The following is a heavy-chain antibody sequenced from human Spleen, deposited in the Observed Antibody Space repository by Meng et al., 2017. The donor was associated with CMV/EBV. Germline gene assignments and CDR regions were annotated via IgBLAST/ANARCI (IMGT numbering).Heavy chain of an antibody. D-gene: IGHD3-10*01. V-gene: IGHV4-39*01. Sequence: LTCTVSGGSISESRYYWGWIRQPPGKGLEWIGIVHYSRSTFYSPSLKSRVTISVDTSKNQFSLKLSSVTATDTAVYYCANYNESPDIWGQGTMVTVSS. CDR2: VHYSRST. J-gene: IGHJ3*02. CDR1: GGSISESRYY. CDR3: ANYNESPDI.